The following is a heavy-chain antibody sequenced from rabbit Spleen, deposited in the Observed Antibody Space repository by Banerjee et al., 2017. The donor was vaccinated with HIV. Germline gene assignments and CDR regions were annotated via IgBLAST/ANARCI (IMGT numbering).Heavy chain of an antibody. CDR2: IYAGSSDST. Sequence: AESGGGLVKPEGSLTLTCKASGFTISSSYWICWVRQAPGKGLEWIACIYAGSSDSTYSATWAKGRFTISKTSSTTVTLQMTSLTAADTATYFCARDAGRGDYIDGVFNLWGPGTLVTVS. D-gene: IGHD8-1*01. CDR1: GFTISSSYW. V-gene: IGHV1S45*01. J-gene: IGHJ4*01. CDR3: ARDAGRGDYIDGVFNL.